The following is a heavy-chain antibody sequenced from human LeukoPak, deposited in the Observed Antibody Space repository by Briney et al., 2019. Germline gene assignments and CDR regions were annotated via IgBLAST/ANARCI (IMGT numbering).Heavy chain of an antibody. Sequence: PSETLSLTCSVSGGSIRNSSYYWDWIRQPPGKGPEWIGSIYYSGSTYYNPSLKSRVTISVDTSKNQFSLKLSSVTAADMAVYYCARKDYGDFYFDYWGQGTLVTVSS. D-gene: IGHD4-17*01. CDR2: IYYSGST. J-gene: IGHJ4*02. CDR3: ARKDYGDFYFDY. CDR1: GGSIRNSSYY. V-gene: IGHV4-39*01.